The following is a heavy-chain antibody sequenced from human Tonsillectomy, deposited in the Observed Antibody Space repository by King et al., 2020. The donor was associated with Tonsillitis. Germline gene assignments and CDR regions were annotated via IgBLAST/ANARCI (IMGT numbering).Heavy chain of an antibody. Sequence: ITLKESGPTLVKPTQTLTLTCTFSGFSLSTSGVGVGWIRQPPGKALEWLALIYWNDDKRYSPSLKSRLTITKDTSKNQVVLTMTNMDPVDTATYYCAHFTYSYGSGPTGHWGQGTLVTVSS. CDR1: GFSLSTSGVG. J-gene: IGHJ4*02. D-gene: IGHD3-10*01. CDR3: AHFTYSYGSGPTGH. CDR2: IYWNDDK. V-gene: IGHV2-5*01.